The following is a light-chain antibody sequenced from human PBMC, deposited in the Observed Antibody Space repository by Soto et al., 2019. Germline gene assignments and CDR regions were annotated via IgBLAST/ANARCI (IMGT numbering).Light chain of an antibody. V-gene: IGKV1-39*01. CDR3: QQSYSTPT. Sequence: DIQMTQSPSSLTASIGDRVTITCRASQNINTYLNWYQQKPGQPPNLLIFGGSALQSGVPSRFSGSGSGTEFTLTIRSLQPEDFVTYYCQQSYSTPTFGQGTTVEV. CDR2: GGS. CDR1: QNINTY. J-gene: IGKJ1*01.